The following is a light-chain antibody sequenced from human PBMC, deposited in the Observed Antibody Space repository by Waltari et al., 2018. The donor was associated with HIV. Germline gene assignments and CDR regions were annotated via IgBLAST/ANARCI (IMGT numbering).Light chain of an antibody. CDR2: DVS. J-gene: IGLJ1*01. CDR3: KSSTTRSTPCV. V-gene: IGLV2-14*01. CDR1: NSDIGGHNS. Sequence: QSALTQPASVSGSPGQSITISCTGTNSDIGGHNSVAWYQQHPGKAPKLIIYDVSNRPAWGSDRFSGSKSGNTASLTISGLQAEDEADYYCKSSTTRSTPCVFGSGTKVTVL.